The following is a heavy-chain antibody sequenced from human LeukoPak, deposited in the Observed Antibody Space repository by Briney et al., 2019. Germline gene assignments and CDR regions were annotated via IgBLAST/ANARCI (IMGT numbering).Heavy chain of an antibody. CDR2: IKQDGSEK. V-gene: IGHV3-7*01. J-gene: IGHJ6*03. D-gene: IGHD4-17*01. Sequence: GGSLRLSCAASGFTFSSYWMSWVRQAPGKGLEWVANIKQDGSEKYYVDSVKGRFTISRDNAKNSLYLQMNSLRAEDTAVYYCARLYGDYARYYYYYYMDVWGQGTLVTVSS. CDR3: ARLYGDYARYYYYYYMDV. CDR1: GFTFSSYW.